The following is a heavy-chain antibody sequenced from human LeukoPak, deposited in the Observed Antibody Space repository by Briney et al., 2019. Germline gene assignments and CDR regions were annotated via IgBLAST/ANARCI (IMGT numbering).Heavy chain of an antibody. J-gene: IGHJ4*02. D-gene: IGHD4-11*01. CDR2: IYSGGST. V-gene: IGHV3-53*01. CDR1: GFTVSSDY. CDR3: AKDTFYSNYFQPFDY. Sequence: PGGSLRLSCAASGFTVSSDYMSWVRQAPGKGLEWVSVIYSGGSTYYADSAKGRFTISRDNSKNTLYLQMNSLRAEDTAVYYCAKDTFYSNYFQPFDYWGQGTLVTVSS.